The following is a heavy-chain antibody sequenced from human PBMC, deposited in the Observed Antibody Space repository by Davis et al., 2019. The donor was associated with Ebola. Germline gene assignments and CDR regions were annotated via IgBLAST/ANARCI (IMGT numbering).Heavy chain of an antibody. Sequence: PSETLSLTCTVSGGSISSSSYYWGWIRQPPGKGLEWIGSIYYSGSTYYNPSLKSRVTISVDTSKNQFSLKLSSVTAADTAVYYCARPVGSSEFDPWGQGTLVTVSS. J-gene: IGHJ5*02. CDR2: IYYSGST. D-gene: IGHD6-6*01. CDR3: ARPVGSSEFDP. CDR1: GGSISSSSYY. V-gene: IGHV4-39*01.